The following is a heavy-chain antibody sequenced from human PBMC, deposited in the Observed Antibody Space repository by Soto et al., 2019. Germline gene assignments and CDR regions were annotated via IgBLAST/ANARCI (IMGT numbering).Heavy chain of an antibody. CDR1: GYSFTSFW. CDR3: ARRLSPLDPYHFDY. J-gene: IGHJ4*02. Sequence: GESLKISCKGSGYSFTSFWIAWVRQMPGKGLEWMGIIYPGDFDTRYSPSFQGQVTISADKSINTAYLQWSSLKASDTAMYYCARRLSPLDPYHFDYWGQGTLVTVSS. V-gene: IGHV5-51*01. D-gene: IGHD2-2*01. CDR2: IYPGDFDT.